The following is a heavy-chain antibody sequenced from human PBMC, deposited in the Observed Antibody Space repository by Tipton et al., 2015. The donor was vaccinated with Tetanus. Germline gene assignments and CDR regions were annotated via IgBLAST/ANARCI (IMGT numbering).Heavy chain of an antibody. CDR2: ISGNGRRT. Sequence: GSLRLSCTVSGDSLYRSSHYWAWVRQAPGKGLEWVSMISGNGRRTIYADSVKGRFTTSRDSSENTLYLQMNSLRAEDTAVYLCARGFTTYGSARYFDSWGLGTPVIVSS. CDR1: GDSLYRSSHY. CDR3: ARGFTTYGSARYFDS. V-gene: IGHV3-23*01. J-gene: IGHJ4*02. D-gene: IGHD4-17*01.